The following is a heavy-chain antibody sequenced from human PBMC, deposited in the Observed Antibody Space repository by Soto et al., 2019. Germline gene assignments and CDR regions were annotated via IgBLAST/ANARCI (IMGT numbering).Heavy chain of an antibody. V-gene: IGHV3-30-3*01. CDR1: GFTFSSYA. CDR3: ARGVGVY. J-gene: IGHJ4*02. Sequence: QVQLVESGGGVVQPGRSLRLSCAASGFTFSSYAMHWVRQAPGKGLEWVAVISYDGSNKYYADSVKGRFTISRDNSKNTLYLQMNSLRAEDTDVDYCARGVGVYWGQGTLVTVSS. CDR2: ISYDGSNK. D-gene: IGHD2-8*01.